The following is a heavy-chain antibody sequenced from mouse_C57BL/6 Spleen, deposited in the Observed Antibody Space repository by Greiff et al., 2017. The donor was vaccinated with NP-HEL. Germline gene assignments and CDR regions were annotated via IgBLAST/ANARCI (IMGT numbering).Heavy chain of an antibody. V-gene: IGHV1-53*01. J-gene: IGHJ4*01. Sequence: QVQLQQPGTELVKPGASVKLSCKASGYTFPSYWMHWVKQMPGQGLEWIGNINPSNGVTNYNEKFKSKATLTVDKSSSTSYMQLSSLTSEDSAVYYCARSLISVYYAMDYWGQGTSVTVSS. CDR1: GYTFPSYW. CDR3: ARSLISVYYAMDY. CDR2: INPSNGVT.